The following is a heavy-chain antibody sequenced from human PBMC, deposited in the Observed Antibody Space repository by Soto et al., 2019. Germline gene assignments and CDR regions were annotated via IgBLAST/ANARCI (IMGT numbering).Heavy chain of an antibody. D-gene: IGHD6-13*01. V-gene: IGHV1-69*13. J-gene: IGHJ4*02. CDR2: IIPIFGTA. CDR3: AQKGYSSHWYFDY. Sequence: SVKVSCKASGGTFSSYAISWVRQAPGQGLEWMGGIIPIFGTANYAQKFQGRVTITADESTSTAYMELSSLRSEDTAVYYCAQKGYSSHWYFDYWGQGTLVTVSS. CDR1: GGTFSSYA.